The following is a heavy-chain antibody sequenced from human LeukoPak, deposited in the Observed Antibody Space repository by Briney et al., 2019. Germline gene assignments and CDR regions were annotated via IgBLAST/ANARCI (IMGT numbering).Heavy chain of an antibody. J-gene: IGHJ4*02. CDR3: ARISYDSSGYYDY. CDR2: IWYDGSNK. D-gene: IGHD3-22*01. V-gene: IGHV3-33*01. Sequence: GGSLRLSCAASGFIFKTYAMHWVRQAPGKGLEWVTMIWYDGSNKYYGDSVKGRFTISRDNAKNTLYLQMNSLRAEDTAVYYCARISYDSSGYYDYWGQGTLVTVSS. CDR1: GFIFKTYA.